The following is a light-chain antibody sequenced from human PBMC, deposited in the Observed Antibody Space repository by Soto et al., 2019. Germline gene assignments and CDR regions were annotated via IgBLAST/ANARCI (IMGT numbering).Light chain of an antibody. CDR3: QQLNSFPFI. CDR2: AAS. J-gene: IGKJ5*01. CDR1: QAIDTY. V-gene: IGKV1-9*01. Sequence: DIQLTQSPSFLSASVGDRVTITCRASQAIDTYLAWYQQKPGKAPKLLIYAASLLQSGVPSRFSGSGSGTEFTPTSNSLQPEDFASYYCQQLNSFPFIFGQGTRLEIK.